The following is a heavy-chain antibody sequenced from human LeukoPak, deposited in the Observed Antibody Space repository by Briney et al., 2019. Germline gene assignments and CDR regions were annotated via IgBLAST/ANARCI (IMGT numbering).Heavy chain of an antibody. J-gene: IGHJ4*02. CDR1: GFTFSSYE. CDR3: AIHFDH. CDR2: ISHDASSK. Sequence: TGGSLRLSCAASGFTFSSYEMNWVRQAPGKGLEWVAVISHDASSKYHADSVKGRFTISRDNSKNTLYLQMNSLRAEDTALYYCAIHFDHWGQGTLVTVSS. V-gene: IGHV3-30*04.